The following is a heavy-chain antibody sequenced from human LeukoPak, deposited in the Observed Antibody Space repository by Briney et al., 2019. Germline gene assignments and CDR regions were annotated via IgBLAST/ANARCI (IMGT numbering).Heavy chain of an antibody. V-gene: IGHV4-38-2*02. J-gene: IGHJ4*02. Sequence: SETLSLTCTVSGYSISSGYYWGWIRQPPGKGLEWIGYIYYSGTTNYNPSLKSRVSMSVDTSKNQFSLKLSSVTAADTAVYYCARVRECSAYYFDYWGQGTLVTVSS. CDR3: ARVRECSAYYFDY. CDR2: IYYSGTT. D-gene: IGHD2-15*01. CDR1: GYSISSGYY.